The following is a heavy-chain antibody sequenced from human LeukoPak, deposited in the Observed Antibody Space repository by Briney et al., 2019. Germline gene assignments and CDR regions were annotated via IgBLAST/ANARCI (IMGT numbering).Heavy chain of an antibody. CDR2: IIPILGIA. D-gene: IGHD6-13*01. Sequence: SVKVSCKASGGTFSSYAISWVRQALGQGLEWMGRIIPILGIANYAQKFQGRVTITADKSTSTAYMELSSLRSEDTAVYYCARAPKIGSSWYDYWGQGTLVTVSS. CDR1: GGTFSSYA. J-gene: IGHJ4*02. CDR3: ARAPKIGSSWYDY. V-gene: IGHV1-69*04.